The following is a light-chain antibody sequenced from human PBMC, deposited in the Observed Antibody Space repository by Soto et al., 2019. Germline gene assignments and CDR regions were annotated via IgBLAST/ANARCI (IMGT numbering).Light chain of an antibody. V-gene: IGKV3-20*01. CDR2: ASS. CDR3: QQYGLSPRT. Sequence: EIVLTQSPGTLSLSPGERATISCRASQSVSSSSLAWYQQKPGKSPRLFIYASSSRATGIPDRFSGSGCGTVFTLTISRLEPEDFAVYYWQQYGLSPRTFGRGTKVEIK. CDR1: QSVSSSS. J-gene: IGKJ1*01.